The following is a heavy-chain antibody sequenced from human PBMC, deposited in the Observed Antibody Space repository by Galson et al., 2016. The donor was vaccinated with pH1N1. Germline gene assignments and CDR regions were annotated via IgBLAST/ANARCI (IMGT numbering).Heavy chain of an antibody. Sequence: SVKVSCKAAGYSVTRYYMHWVRQAPGQGLEWMGIIDPSDGTTTYSQKFQGRIILTRDTSTNSVHMELTTLRPDDSATYFCARRYYFDYWCQGTLVTVSS. CDR2: IDPSDGTT. CDR3: ARRYYFDY. J-gene: IGHJ4*02. CDR1: GYSVTRYY. V-gene: IGHV1-46*01.